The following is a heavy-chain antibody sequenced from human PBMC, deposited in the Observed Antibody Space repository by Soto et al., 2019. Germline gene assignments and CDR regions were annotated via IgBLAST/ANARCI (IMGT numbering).Heavy chain of an antibody. J-gene: IGHJ4*02. CDR3: AKDQRGGVDSSYGGGLDY. Sequence: PGGPMRVSYAVAGFTFSDHYMRWISQDPGKGLEWVGRTRNKARSHTTEYAASVKGRFTISRDDSKNSLYLQMNSLRAEDTAVYYCAKDQRGGVDSSYGGGLDYWGKGTLVTVSS. D-gene: IGHD6-6*01. CDR2: TRNKARSHTT. V-gene: IGHV3-72*01. CDR1: GFTFSDHY.